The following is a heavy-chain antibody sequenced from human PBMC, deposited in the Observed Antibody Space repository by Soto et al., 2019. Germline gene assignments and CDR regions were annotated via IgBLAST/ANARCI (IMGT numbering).Heavy chain of an antibody. CDR3: ARVLRGYYDRDV. V-gene: IGHV3-74*01. CDR1: GFTFTNYW. Sequence: EVQLVESGGGLVQPGESLRLSCAASGFTFTNYWMHWVRQAPGKGLVWVSRINPDGSITSHADPVKGRFTISRDNAKNTLYLQISSLRAEDTAVDYCARVLRGYYDRDVWGKGTTVTFSS. CDR2: INPDGSIT. J-gene: IGHJ6*03.